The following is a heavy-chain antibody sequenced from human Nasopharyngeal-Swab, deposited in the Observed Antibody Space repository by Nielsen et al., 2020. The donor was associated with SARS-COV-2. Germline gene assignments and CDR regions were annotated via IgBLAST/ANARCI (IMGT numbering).Heavy chain of an antibody. CDR2: IIPILPIT. V-gene: IGHV1-69*10. D-gene: IGHD5-24*01. CDR1: GGTFSSYG. J-gene: IGHJ6*03. CDR3: ARGGWLRKDYYYSYYYMVV. Sequence: SVKVSCKTAGGTFSSYGISWFRQAPGQGLEWMGGIIPILPITNYAQKFQDRVTITADKSTSTAYMELSSLRSEDTAAYYCARGGWLRKDYYYSYYYMVVWGKGTTVTVSS.